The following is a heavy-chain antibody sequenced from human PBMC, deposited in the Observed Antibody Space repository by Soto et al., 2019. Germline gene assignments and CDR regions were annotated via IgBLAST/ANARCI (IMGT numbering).Heavy chain of an antibody. CDR1: GFTFSSYW. CDR3: ARDSVRGYYDSSGYFTALDY. D-gene: IGHD3-22*01. J-gene: IGHJ4*02. V-gene: IGHV3-7*01. CDR2: IKQDGSEK. Sequence: QAGGSLRLSCAASGFTFSSYWMSWVRQAPGKGLEWVANIKQDGSEKYYVDSVKGRFTISRDNAKNSLYLQMNSLRAEDTAVYYCARDSVRGYYDSSGYFTALDYWGQGTLVTVSS.